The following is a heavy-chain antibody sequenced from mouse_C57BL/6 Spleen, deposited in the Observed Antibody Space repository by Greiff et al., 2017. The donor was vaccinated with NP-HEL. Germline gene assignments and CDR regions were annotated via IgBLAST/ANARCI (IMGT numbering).Heavy chain of an antibody. V-gene: IGHV2-6-1*01. CDR2: IWSDGST. CDR1: GFSLTSYG. Sequence: VQLKESGPGLVAPSQSLSITCTVSGFSLTSYGVHWVRQPPGKGLEWLVVIWSDGSTTYNSALKSRLSISKDNSKSQVFLKMNSRQTDDTAMYYCARHGGLRGLGAMDYWGQGTSVTVSS. CDR3: ARHGGLRGLGAMDY. J-gene: IGHJ4*01. D-gene: IGHD2-4*01.